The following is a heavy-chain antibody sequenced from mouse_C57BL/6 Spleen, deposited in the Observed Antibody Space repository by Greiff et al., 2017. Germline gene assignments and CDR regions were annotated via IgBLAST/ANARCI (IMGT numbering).Heavy chain of an antibody. D-gene: IGHD1-1*01. CDR2: INPSNGGT. J-gene: IGHJ1*03. V-gene: IGHV1-53*01. CDR3: ARYGSRYWYFDV. Sequence: VQLKQPGTELVKPGASVKLSCTASGYTFTSYWMHWVKQRPGQGLEWIGNINPSNGGTNDNEKVKSKATLTVDNTSSTAYMQLSSLTSEDSAVYYRARYGSRYWYFDVWGTGTTVTVSS. CDR1: GYTFTSYW.